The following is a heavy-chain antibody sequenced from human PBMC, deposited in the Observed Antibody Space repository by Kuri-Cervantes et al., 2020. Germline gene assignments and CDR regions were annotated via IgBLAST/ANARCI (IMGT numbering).Heavy chain of an antibody. D-gene: IGHD1-1*01. CDR3: ARQGGWNYYYGMDV. Sequence: SETLSLTCTVSGGSISSSSYYWGWIRQPPGKGLEWIGSIYYSGSTNYNPSLKSRVTISVDTSKNQFSLKLSSVTAADTAVYYCARQGGWNYYYGMDVWGQGTTVTVSS. V-gene: IGHV4-39*01. J-gene: IGHJ6*02. CDR1: GGSISSSSYY. CDR2: IYYSGST.